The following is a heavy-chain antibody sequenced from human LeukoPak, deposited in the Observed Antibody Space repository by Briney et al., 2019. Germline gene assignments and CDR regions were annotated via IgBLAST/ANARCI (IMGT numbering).Heavy chain of an antibody. CDR3: ARGTRNYDFWSGYYQEGGFDY. D-gene: IGHD3-3*01. V-gene: IGHV4-34*01. Sequence: SETLSLTCTVYGGSLSNYYWSWIRQPPGKGLEWIGEINHSGSTNYNPSLKSRVTISVDTSKNQFSLKLSSVTAADTAVYYCARGTRNYDFWSGYYQEGGFDYWGQGTLVTVSS. CDR2: INHSGST. J-gene: IGHJ4*02. CDR1: GGSLSNYY.